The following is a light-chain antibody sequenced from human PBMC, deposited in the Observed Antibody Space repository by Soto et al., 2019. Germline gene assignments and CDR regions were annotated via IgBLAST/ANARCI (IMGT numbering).Light chain of an antibody. J-gene: IGLJ1*01. CDR1: TSNIGAPYG. V-gene: IGLV1-40*01. CDR2: GDN. Sequence: VLTQPPSVSGAPGQRVSISCTGSTSNIGAPYGVHWYQHLPGAAPKLLIYGDNNRPSGVPDRFSGSKSGTSASLAITSLQAEDEADYYCPSYDISLHNYVFGTGTKVTVL. CDR3: PSYDISLHNYV.